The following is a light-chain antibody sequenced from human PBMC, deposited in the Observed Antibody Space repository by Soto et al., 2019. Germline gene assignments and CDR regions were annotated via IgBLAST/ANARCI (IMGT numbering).Light chain of an antibody. Sequence: EIVLTQSPGTLSLSPGERATLSCRASQSLSSSQLAGYQQKPGQAPRLLIHDASSRATGISDRFTGSGSGTDFTLTITTLEPEDFAVYDCQQYGSSPRTFGLGTKVEI. CDR1: QSLSSSQ. V-gene: IGKV3-20*01. CDR2: DAS. J-gene: IGKJ1*01. CDR3: QQYGSSPRT.